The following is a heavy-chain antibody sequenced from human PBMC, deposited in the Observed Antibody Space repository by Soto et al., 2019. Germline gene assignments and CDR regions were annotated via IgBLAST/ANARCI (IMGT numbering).Heavy chain of an antibody. CDR2: IWSDGSDR. V-gene: IGHV3-33*01. CDR3: ARGGSGTWNFDL. J-gene: IGHJ2*01. D-gene: IGHD3-10*01. CDR1: GFTFSTSG. Sequence: QVQLVESGGGVVKPGRSLRLSCAASGFTFSTSGMHWVRQAPGKGLQWVAVIWSDGSDRYYADSVKGRFTISRDNSKNTLYLQMNSLRAEDTAVYYCARGGSGTWNFDLWGRGTLVTVSS.